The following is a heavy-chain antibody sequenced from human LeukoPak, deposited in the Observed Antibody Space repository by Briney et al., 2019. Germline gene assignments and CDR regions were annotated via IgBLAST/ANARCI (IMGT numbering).Heavy chain of an antibody. J-gene: IGHJ4*02. CDR1: GYTFTSYG. D-gene: IGHD3-10*01. V-gene: IGHV1-18*04. CDR3: AREKMVRGVKDLDY. CDR2: ISAYNGNT. Sequence: ASVKVSCKASGYTFTSYGISWVRQAPGQGLEWMGWISAYNGNTNYAQKLQGRVTMTTDTSTSTAYMELRSLRSDDTAVYYCAREKMVRGVKDLDYWGQGTLVTASS.